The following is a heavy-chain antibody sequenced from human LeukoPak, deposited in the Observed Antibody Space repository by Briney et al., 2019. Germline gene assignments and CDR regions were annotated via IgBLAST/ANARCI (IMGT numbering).Heavy chain of an antibody. D-gene: IGHD2-2*01. J-gene: IGHJ4*02. CDR2: IYYSGST. CDR1: GGSISSYY. Sequence: SETLSLTCTVSGGSISSYYWSWIRQPPGKGLEWIGYIYYSGSTNYNPSLKSRVTISVDTSKNQFSLKLSSVTAADTAVYYCARSDVAVPAATFDYWGQGTLVTVSS. CDR3: ARSDVAVPAATFDY. V-gene: IGHV4-59*01.